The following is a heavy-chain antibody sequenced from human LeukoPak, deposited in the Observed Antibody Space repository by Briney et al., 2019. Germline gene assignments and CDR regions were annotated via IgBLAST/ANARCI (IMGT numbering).Heavy chain of an antibody. V-gene: IGHV1-2*02. CDR2: INPNSGGT. J-gene: IGHJ4*02. CDR3: ARDRQYYGSGSHYLLDY. CDR1: GYTVTGYY. D-gene: IGHD3-10*01. Sequence: ASVKVSCKASGYTVTGYYLHWVRQAPGQGVEWLGWINPNSGGTNYAQRFLGRVTMTRDTSISTAFMELTRLTSDDTAVYYCARDRQYYGSGSHYLLDYWGQGTLVTVSS.